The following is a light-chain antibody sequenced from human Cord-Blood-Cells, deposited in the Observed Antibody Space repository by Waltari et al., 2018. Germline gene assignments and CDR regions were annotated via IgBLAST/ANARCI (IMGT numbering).Light chain of an antibody. CDR3: QSYDSSHYV. Sequence: QSVLTQPPSVSGAPGQRVTISCTGSSSNTGAGYDVHWYQQLPGTAPKLLIYGNSNRPSGVPDRFSGSKSGTSASLAITGLQAEDEADYYCQSYDSSHYVFGTGTKVTVL. CDR2: GNS. J-gene: IGLJ1*01. CDR1: SSNTGAGYD. V-gene: IGLV1-40*01.